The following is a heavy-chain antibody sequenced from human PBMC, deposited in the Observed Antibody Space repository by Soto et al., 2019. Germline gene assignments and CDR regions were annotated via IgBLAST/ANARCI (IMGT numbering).Heavy chain of an antibody. CDR3: ASTLGYCSTTRCYAGEGLDY. Sequence: ASVKVSCKASGYTFTTYGISWVRQAPGQGPEWMGWISGKNDDTNYTQKLQGRVTMTTDTSTSTAYMELRSLGSDDTAVYYCASTLGYCSTTRCYAGEGLDYWGQGTLVTVSS. CDR2: ISGKNDDT. J-gene: IGHJ4*02. V-gene: IGHV1-18*01. D-gene: IGHD2-2*01. CDR1: GYTFTTYG.